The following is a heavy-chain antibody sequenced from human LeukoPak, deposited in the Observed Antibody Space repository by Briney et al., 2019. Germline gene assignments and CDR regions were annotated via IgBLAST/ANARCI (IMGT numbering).Heavy chain of an antibody. CDR2: INPNSGGT. D-gene: IGHD1-26*01. Sequence: ASVKVSCKASGYTFTGYYMHWVRQAPGQGLEWMGWINPNSGGTNYAQKFQGRVTMTRDTSISTAYMELSRLRSDDTAVYYCARSGWGATTQCDYWGQGTLVTVSS. V-gene: IGHV1-2*02. CDR3: ARSGWGATTQCDY. J-gene: IGHJ4*02. CDR1: GYTFTGYY.